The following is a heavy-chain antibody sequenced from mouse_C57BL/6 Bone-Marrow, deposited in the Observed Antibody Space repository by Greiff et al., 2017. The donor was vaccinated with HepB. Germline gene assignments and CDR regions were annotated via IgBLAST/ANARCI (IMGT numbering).Heavy chain of an antibody. J-gene: IGHJ4*01. CDR2: IDPSDSET. D-gene: IGHD3-2*02. CDR1: GYTFTSYW. V-gene: IGHV1-52*01. CDR3: ASQLRVRHAMDY. Sequence: QVQLQQPGAELVRPGSSVKLSCKASGYTFTSYWMHWVKQRPIQGLEWIGNIDPSDSETHYNQKFKDKATLTVDKSSSTAYMQLSSLTSEDSAVYYCASQLRVRHAMDYWGKGTSVTVSS.